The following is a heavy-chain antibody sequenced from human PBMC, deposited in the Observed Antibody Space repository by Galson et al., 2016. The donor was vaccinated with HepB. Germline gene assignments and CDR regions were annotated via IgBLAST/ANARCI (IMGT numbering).Heavy chain of an antibody. CDR2: IYYSGGT. D-gene: IGHD3-10*01. J-gene: IGHJ2*01. CDR3: ARDSAGSFDL. CDR1: GGSMSTYY. Sequence: ETLSLTCTVSGGSMSTYYWSWIRQPPGKGLEWIGYIYYSGGTNYNPSLKSRVTLSVDTSKNQFSLKLTSVTAADTAVYYCARDSAGSFDLWGRGTLVTVSS. V-gene: IGHV4-59*01.